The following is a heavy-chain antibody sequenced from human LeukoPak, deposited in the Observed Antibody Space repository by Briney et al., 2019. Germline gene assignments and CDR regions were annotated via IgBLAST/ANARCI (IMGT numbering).Heavy chain of an antibody. CDR1: GFTFSTYW. CDR3: AKASGYSGYDAPDY. J-gene: IGHJ4*02. V-gene: IGHV3-7*01. Sequence: GESLRLSCAASGFTFSTYWMTWVRQAPGKGLEWVANIKYDGGETYYVDSVKGRFTVSRDNAKNSLYLQMNSLRAEDTAVYYCAKASGYSGYDAPDYWGQGTLVTVSS. CDR2: IKYDGGET. D-gene: IGHD5-12*01.